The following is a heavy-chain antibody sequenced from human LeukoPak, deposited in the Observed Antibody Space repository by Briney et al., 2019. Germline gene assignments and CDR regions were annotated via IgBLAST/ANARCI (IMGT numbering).Heavy chain of an antibody. D-gene: IGHD3-16*01. Sequence: SETLSLTCTVSGGSISSYYWSWIRQPPGKGLEWIGYIYYSGSTSYKPSLKSRVTISVDTSKNQFSLKLRSVTAANTAVYYCARETSQKGAHYMDVWGKGTTVTISS. CDR2: IYYSGST. V-gene: IGHV4-59*01. CDR1: GGSISSYY. J-gene: IGHJ6*03. CDR3: ARETSQKGAHYMDV.